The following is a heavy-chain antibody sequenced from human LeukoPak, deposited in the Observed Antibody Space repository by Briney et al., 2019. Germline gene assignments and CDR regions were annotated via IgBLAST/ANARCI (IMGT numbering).Heavy chain of an antibody. V-gene: IGHV3-7*05. Sequence: GGSLRLSCAASGITFGSYWMTWVRQAPGKGLECVANIKPDGSEKHYVDSVEGRFTISRDNAKNSLFLEMNSLRAEDTAVYYCARALYYDILTGYQTHTYYFDYWGQGTLVTVSS. CDR1: GITFGSYW. CDR3: ARALYYDILTGYQTHTYYFDY. J-gene: IGHJ4*02. CDR2: IKPDGSEK. D-gene: IGHD3-9*01.